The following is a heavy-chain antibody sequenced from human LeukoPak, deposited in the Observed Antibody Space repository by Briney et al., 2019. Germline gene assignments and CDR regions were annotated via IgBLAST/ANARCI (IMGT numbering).Heavy chain of an antibody. CDR1: GFTFNNYW. Sequence: PGGSLRLSCAASGFTFNNYWMTWVRRAPGKGLEWVANINQYGTEKYYGDSVKGRFTISRDNAKNSLYLQMNSLRAEDTAVYYCARTPRANLEWLPSFDYWGQGTLVTVSS. J-gene: IGHJ4*02. CDR3: ARTPRANLEWLPSFDY. CDR2: INQYGTEK. D-gene: IGHD3-3*01. V-gene: IGHV3-7*03.